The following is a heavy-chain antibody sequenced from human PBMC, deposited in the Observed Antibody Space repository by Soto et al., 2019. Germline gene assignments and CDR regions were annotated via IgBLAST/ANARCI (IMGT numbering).Heavy chain of an antibody. CDR3: ARGGGPHRTNGV. CDR1: GFSVSNNF. D-gene: IGHD2-8*01. V-gene: IGHV3-66*01. Sequence: EVQLVESGGGLVQPGGSLTLSCTASGFSVSNNFMKWVRQAPGKGLEWVSLIFSGGDTRYADFVRGRFTISRDNSKNTVYLQMNSLRVEDAAVYYCARGGGPHRTNGVWGQGTMVTVSS. J-gene: IGHJ3*01. CDR2: IFSGGDT.